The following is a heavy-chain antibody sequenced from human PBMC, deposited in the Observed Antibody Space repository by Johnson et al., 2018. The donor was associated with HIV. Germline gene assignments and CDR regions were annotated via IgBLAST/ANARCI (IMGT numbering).Heavy chain of an antibody. CDR3: ARARAGDAFDI. D-gene: IGHD6-13*01. J-gene: IGHJ3*02. V-gene: IGHV3-20*04. CDR2: INWSGDST. Sequence: MQLVESGGGVVRPGGSLRLSCAASGFTFDDYDMSWVRQAPGKGLEWVSGINWSGDSTGFADSGKGRFTISRDNAKTSLYLQMNSLRAEDTALYYCARARAGDAFDIWGLGTMVTVSS. CDR1: GFTFDDYD.